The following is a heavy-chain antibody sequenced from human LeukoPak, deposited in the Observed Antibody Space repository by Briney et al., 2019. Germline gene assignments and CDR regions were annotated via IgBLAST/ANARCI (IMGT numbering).Heavy chain of an antibody. J-gene: IGHJ5*02. D-gene: IGHD6-19*01. CDR1: GFSFSSYW. CDR2: IKPDGSGK. CDR3: ARYSSGWYDL. V-gene: IGHV3-7*01. Sequence: GGSLRLSCAASGFSFSSYWTSWVRQTPGKGLEWVANIKPDGSGKFYVDSVKGRFTMSRDNAKNTLYLQMNSLRAEDTAVYYCARYSSGWYDLWGQGTLVTDSS.